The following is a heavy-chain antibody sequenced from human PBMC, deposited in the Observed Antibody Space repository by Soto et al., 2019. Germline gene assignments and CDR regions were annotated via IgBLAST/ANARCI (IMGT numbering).Heavy chain of an antibody. CDR3: ARGGMTSSMSFNF. CDR1: GYRCTSYY. Sequence: GASVKVSCKASGYRCTSYYIHWVRQAPGQGLEWMGIINPSGGSTNYAQKFQGRVNLTIDTSTSTVYMELSRLRSEDTAVFYCARGGMTSSMSFNFWGQGTLVTVSS. J-gene: IGHJ4*02. D-gene: IGHD6-6*01. V-gene: IGHV1-46*01. CDR2: INPSGGST.